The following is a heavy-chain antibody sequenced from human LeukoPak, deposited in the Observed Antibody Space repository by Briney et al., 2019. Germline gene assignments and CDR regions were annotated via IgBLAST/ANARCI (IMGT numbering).Heavy chain of an antibody. CDR1: GYSFTSYW. CDR2: IYPGDSDT. V-gene: IGHV5-51*01. D-gene: IGHD2-15*01. J-gene: IGHJ4*02. Sequence: GESLKISCKGSGYSFTSYWIGWVRQMPGKGLEWMEIIYPGDSDTRYSPSFQGQVTISADKSISTAYLQWSSLKASDTAMYYCARLPKDIVVVVAATHWGQGTLVTVSS. CDR3: ARLPKDIVVVVAATH.